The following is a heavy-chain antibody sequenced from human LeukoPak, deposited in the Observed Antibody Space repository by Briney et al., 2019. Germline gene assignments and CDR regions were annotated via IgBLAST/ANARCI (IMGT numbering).Heavy chain of an antibody. CDR3: ARVFYDSGGYYYDY. V-gene: IGHV3-30*03. D-gene: IGHD3-22*01. J-gene: IGHJ4*02. CDR2: ISYDGSNK. CDR1: GFTFSSYG. Sequence: PGGSLRLSCAASGFTFSSYGMHWVRQAPGKGLEWVAVISYDGSNKYYADSVKGRFTISRDNSKNTLYLQMNSLRAEDTAVYYCARVFYDSGGYYYDYWGQGTLVTVSS.